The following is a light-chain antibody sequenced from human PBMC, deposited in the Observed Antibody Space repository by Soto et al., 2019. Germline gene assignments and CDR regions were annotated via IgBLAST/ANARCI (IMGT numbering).Light chain of an antibody. J-gene: IGKJ2*01. CDR1: QGIRSS. CDR3: QQLYGSPYT. V-gene: IGKV1-9*01. Sequence: DIQVTQSPSSLSASVGDTVTITCRASQGIRSSFAWYQQTPGKAPKLLINAASTLHSGVPPRFSGSGSGTDFTLTISSLQPEDFATYYCQQLYGSPYTFGQGTKLDIK. CDR2: AAS.